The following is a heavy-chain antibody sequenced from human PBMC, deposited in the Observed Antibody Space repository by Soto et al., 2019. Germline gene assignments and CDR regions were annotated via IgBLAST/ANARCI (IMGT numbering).Heavy chain of an antibody. V-gene: IGHV1-69*13. J-gene: IGHJ4*02. D-gene: IGHD3-9*01. CDR3: AEELTTYYNSFDY. CDR1: GGTFSSYA. CDR2: IIPIFGTA. Sequence: SVKVSCKASGGTFSSYAISWVRQAPGQGLEWMGGIIPIFGTANYAQKFQGRVTITADESTSTAYMELSSLRSEDTAVYYCAEELTTYYNSFDYWGKGTLVTVPS.